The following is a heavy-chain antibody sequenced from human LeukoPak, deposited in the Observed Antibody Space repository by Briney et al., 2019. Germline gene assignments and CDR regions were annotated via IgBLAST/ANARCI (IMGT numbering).Heavy chain of an antibody. CDR3: ARDQNWEEAY. D-gene: IGHD7-27*01. Sequence: PSETLSLTCTVSGDSISSSSYYWGWIRQPPGKGLEWVAVISGSGGTTNYADSVKGRFTISRDNSNNKLHLQMHNVRVEDTATYYCARDQNWEEAYWGQGILVTVSS. V-gene: IGHV3-23*01. CDR2: ISGSGGTT. CDR1: GDSISSSSYY. J-gene: IGHJ4*02.